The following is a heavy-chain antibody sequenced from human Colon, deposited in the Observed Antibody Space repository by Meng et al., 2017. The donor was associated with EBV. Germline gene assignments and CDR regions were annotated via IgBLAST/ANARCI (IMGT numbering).Heavy chain of an antibody. Sequence: QVHRQESVPGWGKPSHTRSRTCPVSGGSISSGDYYWSWIRQPPGKGLEWIGYIYYSGSTYYNPSLKSRVTISVDTSKNQFSLKLSSVTAADTAVYYCARDRGGLGAFDYWGQGTLVTVSS. CDR3: ARDRGGLGAFDY. CDR2: IYYSGST. V-gene: IGHV4-30-4*01. CDR1: GGSISSGDYY. D-gene: IGHD5-12*01. J-gene: IGHJ4*02.